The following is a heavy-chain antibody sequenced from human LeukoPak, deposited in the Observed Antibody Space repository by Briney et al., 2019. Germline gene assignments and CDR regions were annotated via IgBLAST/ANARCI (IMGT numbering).Heavy chain of an antibody. CDR2: IWYDGSNK. V-gene: IGHV3-33*01. Sequence: RGSLRLSCAASGFTFSSYGMHWVRQAPGKGLEWVAVIWYDGSNKYYADSVKGRFTISRDNSKNTLYLQMNSLRAEDTAVYYCARDPIAAAGTVIWYNWFDPWGQGTLVTVSS. CDR1: GFTFSSYG. CDR3: ARDPIAAAGTVIWYNWFDP. J-gene: IGHJ5*02. D-gene: IGHD6-13*01.